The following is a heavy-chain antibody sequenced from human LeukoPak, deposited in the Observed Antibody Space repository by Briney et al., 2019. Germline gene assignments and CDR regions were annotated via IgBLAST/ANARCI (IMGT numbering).Heavy chain of an antibody. Sequence: GSLRLSCAASGFTFSSYAMSWIRQPPGKGLEWIGYIYYSGSTNYNPSLKSRVTISVDTSKNQFSLKLSSVTAADTAVYYCARGVRSAAGTGDAFDIWGQGTMVTVSS. CDR1: GFTFSSYA. D-gene: IGHD6-13*01. CDR2: IYYSGST. V-gene: IGHV4-59*12. CDR3: ARGVRSAAGTGDAFDI. J-gene: IGHJ3*02.